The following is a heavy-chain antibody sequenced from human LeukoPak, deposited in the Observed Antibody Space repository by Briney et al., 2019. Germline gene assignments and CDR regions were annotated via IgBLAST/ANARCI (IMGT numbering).Heavy chain of an antibody. CDR3: ARGPRSGRRRFDP. Sequence: GGSLRLSCAASGFTFSSYWMHWVRQAPGKGLVWVSRINSDGSSTSYADSVKGRFTISRDNAKNTLYLQMNSLRAEDTAVYYCARGPRSGRRRFDPWGQGTLVTVSS. D-gene: IGHD3-10*01. CDR1: GFTFSSYW. V-gene: IGHV3-74*01. J-gene: IGHJ5*02. CDR2: INSDGSST.